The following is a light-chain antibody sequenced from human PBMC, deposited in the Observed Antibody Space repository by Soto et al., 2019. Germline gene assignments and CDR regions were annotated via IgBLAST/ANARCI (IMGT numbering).Light chain of an antibody. CDR3: QQYNSYS. J-gene: IGKJ3*01. Sequence: DIQMTQSPSTLSASVGDRVTITCRASQSISSWLAWYQQKPGKAPKLLTYKASSLESGVTSRFSGSGSGTEFTLTISSLQPDDFATYYCQQYNSYSFGPGTKVDIK. CDR1: QSISSW. V-gene: IGKV1-5*03. CDR2: KAS.